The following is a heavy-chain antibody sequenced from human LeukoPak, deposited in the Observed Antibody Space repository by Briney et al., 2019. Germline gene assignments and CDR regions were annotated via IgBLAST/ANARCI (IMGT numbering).Heavy chain of an antibody. Sequence: PSETLSLTRTVSGGSISRYYWTWIRQPAGKGLKWIGRIYTTGSTNYNPSLHSRVTMSVDPSKNQFSLQPSSVTAADPAVYYCGRQIEAAGKAGFDYWGQGTLVTVSS. CDR1: GGSISRYY. CDR3: GRQIEAAGKAGFDY. V-gene: IGHV4-4*07. D-gene: IGHD6-13*01. CDR2: IYTTGST. J-gene: IGHJ4*02.